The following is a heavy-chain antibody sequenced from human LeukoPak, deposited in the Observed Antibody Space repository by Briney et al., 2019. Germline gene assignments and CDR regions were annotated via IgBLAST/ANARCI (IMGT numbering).Heavy chain of an antibody. V-gene: IGHV3-74*01. J-gene: IGHJ1*01. D-gene: IGHD3-22*01. CDR1: GFTFSTYW. CDR3: ARAPSEIGGYYPEYFRH. CDR2: IKSDGST. Sequence: GGSLRLSCAASGFTFSTYWMHWVRHAPGKGLVWVSRIKSDGSTNYADSVKGRFTISRDNAKNKVSLQMNSLRPEDTGVYYCARAPSEIGGYYPEYFRHWGQGTLVTVSS.